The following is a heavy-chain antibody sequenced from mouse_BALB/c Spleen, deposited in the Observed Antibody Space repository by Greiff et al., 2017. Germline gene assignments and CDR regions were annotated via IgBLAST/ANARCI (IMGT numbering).Heavy chain of an antibody. D-gene: IGHD1-1*01. CDR2: IDPYDSET. CDR1: GYTFTSYW. J-gene: IGHJ4*01. V-gene: IGHV1-74*01. Sequence: QVQLQQSGAELVRPGASVKLSCKASGYTFTSYWMNWVKQRPEQGLEWIGRIDPYDSETHYNQKFKDKAILTVDKSSSTAYMQLSSLTSEDSAVYYCASTVVATSYYAMDYWGQGTSVTVSS. CDR3: ASTVVATSYYAMDY.